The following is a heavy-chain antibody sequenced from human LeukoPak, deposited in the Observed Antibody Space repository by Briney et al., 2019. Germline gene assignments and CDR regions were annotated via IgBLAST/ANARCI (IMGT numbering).Heavy chain of an antibody. Sequence: GGSLRLSCAASGFTFSNYGMHWVRQAPGKGLEWVAVISYDGSKKYYADSVKGRFTISRDNSKNTLYLQMNSLRGDDTAVYYCAIKTSATVARPAWYYFDYWGQGTLVTVSS. V-gene: IGHV3-30*03. CDR3: AIKTSATVARPAWYYFDY. CDR1: GFTFSNYG. CDR2: ISYDGSKK. J-gene: IGHJ4*02. D-gene: IGHD6-19*01.